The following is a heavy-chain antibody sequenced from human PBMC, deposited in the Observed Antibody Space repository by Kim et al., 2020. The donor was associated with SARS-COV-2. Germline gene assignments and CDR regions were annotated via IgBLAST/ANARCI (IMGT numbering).Heavy chain of an antibody. CDR1: GFTFSSYS. Sequence: GGSLRLSCAASGFTFSSYSMNWVRQAQGTGLEWVSSISSSSSSIYYADSVKGRFTISRDNAKNSLYLQMNSLRAEDTAVYYCARDPYGGDFVYYYYGMDVWGQGTTVTVSS. CDR2: ISSSSSSI. V-gene: IGHV3-21*01. CDR3: ARDPYGGDFVYYYYGMDV. J-gene: IGHJ6*02. D-gene: IGHD2-21*01.